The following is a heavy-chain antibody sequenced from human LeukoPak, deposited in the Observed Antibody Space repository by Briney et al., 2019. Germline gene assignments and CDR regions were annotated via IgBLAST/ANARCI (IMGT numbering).Heavy chain of an antibody. CDR3: ARQQPPGYYGMDV. D-gene: IGHD3-10*01. J-gene: IGHJ6*02. Sequence: GESLKISCKGSGYSFTTYWIGWVRQVPGKGLEWMGIIYPGDSDARYSPSFQGQVTILADKSISTAYLQWSSLKASDTAMYYCARQQPPGYYGMDVWGQGTTVTVSS. V-gene: IGHV5-51*01. CDR2: IYPGDSDA. CDR1: GYSFTTYW.